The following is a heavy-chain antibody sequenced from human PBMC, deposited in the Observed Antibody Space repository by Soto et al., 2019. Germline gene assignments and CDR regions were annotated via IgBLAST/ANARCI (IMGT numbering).Heavy chain of an antibody. D-gene: IGHD5-12*01. CDR2: IYHSGST. J-gene: IGHJ4*02. Sequence: QLQLQESGSGLVKPSQTLSLTCAVSGGSISSGGYSWSWIRQPPGKGLEWIGYIYHSGSTYYNPSRESRVTISVDRSKNQLSLKLRAVTAADTAVHYCARAKRLRGYYYFDYWGQGTLVTVSS. CDR1: GGSISSGGYS. CDR3: ARAKRLRGYYYFDY. V-gene: IGHV4-30-2*01.